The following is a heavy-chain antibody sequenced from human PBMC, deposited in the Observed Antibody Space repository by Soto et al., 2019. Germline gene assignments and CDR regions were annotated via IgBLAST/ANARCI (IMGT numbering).Heavy chain of an antibody. Sequence: PGGSLRLSCAASGFTFDDYAMHWVRQAPGKGLEWVSGISWNSGSIGYADSVKGRFTISRDNAKNSLYLQMNSLRAEDTALYYCAKDLGDGEPDYFYGMDDWGQGTTVTASS. CDR2: ISWNSGSI. J-gene: IGHJ6*02. D-gene: IGHD4-17*01. CDR1: GFTFDDYA. V-gene: IGHV3-9*01. CDR3: AKDLGDGEPDYFYGMDD.